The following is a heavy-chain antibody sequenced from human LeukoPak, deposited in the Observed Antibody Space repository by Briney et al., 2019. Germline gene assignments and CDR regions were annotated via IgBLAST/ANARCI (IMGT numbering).Heavy chain of an antibody. J-gene: IGHJ4*02. D-gene: IGHD6-19*01. Sequence: SQTLSLTCTVSGGSISSSSYYWGWIRQPPGKGLEWIGSIYYSGSTYYNPSLKSRVTISVDTSKNQFSLKLSSVTAADTAVYYCARLTEAVAALGYWGQGTLVTVSS. CDR3: ARLTEAVAALGY. CDR1: GGSISSSSYY. CDR2: IYYSGST. V-gene: IGHV4-39*01.